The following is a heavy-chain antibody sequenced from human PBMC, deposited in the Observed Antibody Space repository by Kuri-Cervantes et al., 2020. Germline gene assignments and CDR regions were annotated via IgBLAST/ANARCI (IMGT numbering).Heavy chain of an antibody. V-gene: IGHV3-7*03. D-gene: IGHD2-2*01. CDR2: IKEDGGDK. J-gene: IGHJ6*02. Sequence: LSLTCGASGFTFSIYWMSWVRQAPGRGLEWVANIKEDGGDKNYVDSVKGRFTISRDNAKNSVYLQMTTLRAEDTAVYYCARDRYYCSSTSCQYYYYYYGMDVWGQGTTVTVSS. CDR3: ARDRYYCSSTSCQYYYYYYGMDV. CDR1: GFTFSIYW.